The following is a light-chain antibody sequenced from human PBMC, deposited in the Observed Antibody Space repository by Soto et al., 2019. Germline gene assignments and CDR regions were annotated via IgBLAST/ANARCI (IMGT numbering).Light chain of an antibody. CDR3: LQYNSYSSWT. V-gene: IGKV1-5*01. J-gene: IGKJ1*01. CDR1: QSLNSL. CDR2: DAS. Sequence: DIQMTHSPSTLSSSFGDRVTITCRASQSLNSLLAWYQQKPGRAPKLLIYDASTLESGVPSRFSGSGSGTEFTLTISSLQTDDFATYYCLQYNSYSSWTFGQGTKVDIK.